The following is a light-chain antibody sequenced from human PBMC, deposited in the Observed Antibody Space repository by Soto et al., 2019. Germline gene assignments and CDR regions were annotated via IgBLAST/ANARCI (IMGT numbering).Light chain of an antibody. CDR3: FSYAGSRLYV. CDR2: EGT. V-gene: IGLV2-23*01. J-gene: IGLJ1*01. Sequence: QSALAQPASVSGSPGQSITIPCTGTSSDVGSYNLVSWYQQYPGTPPKLIIYEGTKRPSGISSRFSGSKSGNTASLTISGLQAEDEAEYYCFSYAGSRLYVFGTGTKVTVL. CDR1: SSDVGSYNL.